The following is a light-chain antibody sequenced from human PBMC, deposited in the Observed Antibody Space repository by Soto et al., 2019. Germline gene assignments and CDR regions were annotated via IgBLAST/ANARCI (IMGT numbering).Light chain of an antibody. V-gene: IGKV3-15*01. Sequence: EIVMTQYPATLSVSPGERATLSCRASQSVGGNLAWYQQRPGRAPRLLIYDASTRAIDIPARFSGSGSGTEFTLTISSLQSEDFALYYCQQYTNWPLYTFGQGTKREIK. CDR3: QQYTNWPLYT. J-gene: IGKJ2*01. CDR2: DAS. CDR1: QSVGGN.